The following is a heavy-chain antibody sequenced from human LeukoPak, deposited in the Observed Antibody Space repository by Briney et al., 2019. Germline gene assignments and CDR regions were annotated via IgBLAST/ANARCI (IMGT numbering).Heavy chain of an antibody. D-gene: IGHD3-16*01. Sequence: SETLSLTCTVSGDSISSNHWSWIRQPPGKGLEWIGYISYSGSTNYNPSLKSRVTISVDTSKNQFSLKLSSVTAADTAVYYCARVGRGDHTWGSYSCDHWGQGTLVTVSS. J-gene: IGHJ4*02. CDR1: GDSISSNH. V-gene: IGHV4-59*01. CDR2: ISYSGST. CDR3: ARVGRGDHTWGSYSCDH.